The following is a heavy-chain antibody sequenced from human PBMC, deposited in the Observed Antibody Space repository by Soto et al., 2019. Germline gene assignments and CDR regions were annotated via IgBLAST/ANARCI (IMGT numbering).Heavy chain of an antibody. CDR3: VHHGGVPYYHDF. CDR2: IFYSGST. Sequence: NPSETLSLTCAVSGGSLSSSSWWSWVRQPPGKTLEWLGEIFYSGSTKYNPSLNSRVTISADQSKNDFSLRLSSVTAADTAVYYCVHHGGVPYYHDFWGQGMLVTVS. D-gene: IGHD2-8*01. V-gene: IGHV4-4*02. J-gene: IGHJ4*02. CDR1: GGSLSSSSW.